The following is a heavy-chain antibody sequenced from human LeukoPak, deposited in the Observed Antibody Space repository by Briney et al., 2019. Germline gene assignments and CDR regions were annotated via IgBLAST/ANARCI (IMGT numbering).Heavy chain of an antibody. CDR2: INPSGGST. D-gene: IGHD3-3*01. CDR3: ARTGGVATPFDY. J-gene: IGHJ4*02. Sequence: ASVKVSCKASGYTFTSYYMHWVRRAPGQGLEWMGIINPSGGSTSYAQKFQGRVTMTRDTTTSTVYMELSSLRSEDTAVYYCARTGGVATPFDYWGQGTLVTVSS. CDR1: GYTFTSYY. V-gene: IGHV1-46*01.